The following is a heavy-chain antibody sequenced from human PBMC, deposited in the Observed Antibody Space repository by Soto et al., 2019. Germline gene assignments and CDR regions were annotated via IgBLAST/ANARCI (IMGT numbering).Heavy chain of an antibody. V-gene: IGHV3-23*01. CDR3: ARGAAAAGTDWFDA. J-gene: IGHJ5*02. CDR1: GVTFTSYA. CDR2: VNTPGGNT. D-gene: IGHD6-13*01. Sequence: GSLRLSCAASGVTFTSYAMSWARQAQGKGLEWVSGVNTPGGNTYYADSVKGRFTISRDNSKNIVYLQMNSLRAEDTAVYYCARGAAAAGTDWFDAWGQGTPVTVSS.